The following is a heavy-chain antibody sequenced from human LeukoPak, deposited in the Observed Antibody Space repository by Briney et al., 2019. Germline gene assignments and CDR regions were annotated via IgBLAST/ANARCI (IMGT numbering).Heavy chain of an antibody. CDR2: ISGSGGST. CDR1: GFTFSSYA. Sequence: GGSLRLSCAASGFTFSSYAMSWVRQAPGKGLEWVSAISGSGGSTYYADSVKGRFTISRDNSKNTLYLQMNSLGAEDTAVYYCAKDHDYGDYPNFDYWGQGTLVTVSS. V-gene: IGHV3-23*01. CDR3: AKDHDYGDYPNFDY. D-gene: IGHD4-17*01. J-gene: IGHJ4*02.